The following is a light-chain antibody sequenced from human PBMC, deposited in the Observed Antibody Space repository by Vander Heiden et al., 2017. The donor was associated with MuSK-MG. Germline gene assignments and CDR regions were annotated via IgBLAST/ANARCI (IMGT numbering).Light chain of an antibody. CDR3: QQDDNLPRT. Sequence: DIQMTQSPSSLSAPVGDRVTITCQASQDISNYLNWYQQKPGKAPKLLIYDASNLETGVPSRFSGSGSGTDFTFTISSLQPEDIATYYCQQDDNLPRTFGQGTKLEIK. CDR2: DAS. CDR1: QDISNY. V-gene: IGKV1-33*01. J-gene: IGKJ2*01.